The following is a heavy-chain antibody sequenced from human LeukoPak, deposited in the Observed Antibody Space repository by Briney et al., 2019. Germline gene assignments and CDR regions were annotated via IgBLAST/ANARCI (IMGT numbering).Heavy chain of an antibody. J-gene: IGHJ6*04. CDR1: GFTVSSNY. CDR2: IYSGGST. V-gene: IGHV3-53*01. CDR3: ARDWVYDFWSGPRVDV. Sequence: GGSLRLSCAASGFTVSSNYMSWVRQAPGKGLEWVSVIYSGGSTYYADSVKGRFTISRDNSKNTLYLQMNSLRAEDTAVYYCARDWVYDFWSGPRVDVWGKGTTVTVSS. D-gene: IGHD3-3*01.